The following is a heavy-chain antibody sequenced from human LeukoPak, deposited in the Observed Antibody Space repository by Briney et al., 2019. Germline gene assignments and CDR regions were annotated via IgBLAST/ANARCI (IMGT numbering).Heavy chain of an antibody. CDR1: GGSISSSSYY. CDR3: ARTSGSSGDI. Sequence: SETLSLTCTVSGGSISSSSYYWGWIRQPPGEGLEWIGSIYYSGSTYYNPSLKSRVTISVDTSKNQFSLKLSSVTAADTAVYYCARTSGSSGDIWGQGTMVTVSS. V-gene: IGHV4-39*01. D-gene: IGHD6-13*01. CDR2: IYYSGST. J-gene: IGHJ3*02.